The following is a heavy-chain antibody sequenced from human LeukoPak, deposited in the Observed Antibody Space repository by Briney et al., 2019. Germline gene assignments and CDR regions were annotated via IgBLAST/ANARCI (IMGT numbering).Heavy chain of an antibody. CDR1: GGSISSYY. CDR3: ARQGPRIAAHDAFDI. J-gene: IGHJ3*02. D-gene: IGHD6-13*01. Sequence: PSETLSLTCTVSGGSISSYYWSWIRQPAGKGLEWIGRIYTSGSTNYNPSLKSRVTISVDTSKNQFSLKLSSVTAADTAVYYCARQGPRIAAHDAFDIWGQGTMVTVSS. V-gene: IGHV4-4*07. CDR2: IYTSGST.